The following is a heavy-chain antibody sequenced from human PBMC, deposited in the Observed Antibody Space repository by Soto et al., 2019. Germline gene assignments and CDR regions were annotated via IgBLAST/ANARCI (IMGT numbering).Heavy chain of an antibody. V-gene: IGHV3-48*03. CDR3: AKDNSAMCRYYYYVMDF. J-gene: IGHJ6*02. D-gene: IGHD2-2*01. CDR2: ISSRGDST. Sequence: GRSLRLSCVASGFTFISYEMNWVRQAPGKGLEWISYISSRGDSTYYADSVKGRFTISRDNARNTLYLQMNTLRAEDTAVYYCAKDNSAMCRYYYYVMDFWGQRTTVIVSS. CDR1: GFTFISYE.